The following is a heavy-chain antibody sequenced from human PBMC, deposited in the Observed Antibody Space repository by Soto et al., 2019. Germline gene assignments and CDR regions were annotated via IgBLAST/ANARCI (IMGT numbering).Heavy chain of an antibody. J-gene: IGHJ4*02. D-gene: IGHD6-25*01. CDR3: GSNFGASGYSLTY. CDR2: IFHSGST. V-gene: IGHV4-59*12. CDR1: GGSIRGYY. Sequence: QVQLQESGPGLVKPSETLSLTCTVSGGSIRGYYWSWIRQPPGKGLEWIGYIFHSGSTDYNPSLRGGFTFYLHPSLNHFPLKLGSLTAPDTAVFSFGSNFGASGYSLTYWGQETLVTASS.